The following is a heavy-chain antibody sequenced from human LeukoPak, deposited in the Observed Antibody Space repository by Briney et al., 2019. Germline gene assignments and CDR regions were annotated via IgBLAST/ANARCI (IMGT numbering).Heavy chain of an antibody. Sequence: GASLKVSCKASGYTFTNYVVNWVRQAPGQGREWRGWINTNTGNPTYAQGFTGRFVFSLDTSVSTAYLQISSLKAEDTAVYYCARGDCDSSGCYYIADWGQGTLVTVSS. CDR1: GYTFTNYV. CDR3: ARGDCDSSGCYYIAD. D-gene: IGHD3-22*01. J-gene: IGHJ4*02. V-gene: IGHV7-4-1*02. CDR2: INTNTGNP.